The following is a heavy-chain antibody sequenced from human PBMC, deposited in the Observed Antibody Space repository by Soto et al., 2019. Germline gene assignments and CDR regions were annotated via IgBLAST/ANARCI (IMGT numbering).Heavy chain of an antibody. CDR1: GGTFTSYA. Sequence: QVQLVQSGAEVEKPGSSVMLSCKAYGGTFTSYAISWVRQAPGQGLEWMGGIIPIFGTANYAQKFQGRVTITADESTSTAYMELNSLRFEDTGVYYCARDASDYGDPQYFDYWGQGNLVTVSS. J-gene: IGHJ4*02. CDR2: IIPIFGTA. V-gene: IGHV1-69*01. CDR3: ARDASDYGDPQYFDY. D-gene: IGHD4-17*01.